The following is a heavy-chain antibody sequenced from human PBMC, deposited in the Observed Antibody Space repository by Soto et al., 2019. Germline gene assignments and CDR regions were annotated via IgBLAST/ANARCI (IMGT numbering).Heavy chain of an antibody. Sequence: SETLSLTCVVSGASISSGDYAWNWVRQPPGKGLEWLGYIYNSGGSYYNPSLKSRVSISLDRSKNHFSLRLDSVTAADTALYFCARGDKNNDYYFDHWGQGTLVTVSS. V-gene: IGHV4-30-2*01. J-gene: IGHJ4*02. CDR3: ARGDKNNDYYFDH. CDR1: GASISSGDYA. CDR2: IYNSGGS. D-gene: IGHD3-16*01.